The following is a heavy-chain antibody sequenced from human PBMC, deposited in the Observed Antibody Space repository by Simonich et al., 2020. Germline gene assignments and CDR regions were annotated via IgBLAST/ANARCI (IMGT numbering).Heavy chain of an antibody. CDR1: GYSISSGYY. Sequence: QVQLQESGPGLVKPSETLSLTCAVSGYSISSGYYWGWILQPQGKRLEWIGSSYHSGITYYNPALKSRVTISVDTSKNQCSLKLSSVTAADTAVYYCARVGYSNYYYYGMDVWGQGTTVTVSS. V-gene: IGHV4-38-2*01. J-gene: IGHJ6*02. D-gene: IGHD6-13*01. CDR3: ARVGYSNYYYYGMDV. CDR2: SYHSGIT.